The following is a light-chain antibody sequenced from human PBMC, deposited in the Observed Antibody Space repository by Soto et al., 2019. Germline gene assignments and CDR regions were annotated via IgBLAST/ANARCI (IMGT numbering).Light chain of an antibody. V-gene: IGKV1-17*01. CDR1: QGINNL. CDR2: AAS. J-gene: IGKJ3*01. Sequence: DIQMTQSPSSLSASVGDRVTITCRASQGINNLLGWYQQGPGKDPKRLIYAASNLAGGVPSRFSXXXSGXXXXXXXXXLQPXDFXXXXXXXHDTYPFTFGPGTKVDVK. CDR3: XXHDTYPFT.